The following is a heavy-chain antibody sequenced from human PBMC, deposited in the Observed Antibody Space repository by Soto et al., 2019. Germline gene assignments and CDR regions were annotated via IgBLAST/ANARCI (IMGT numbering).Heavy chain of an antibody. Sequence: QITLKESGPTLVKPTQTLTLTCTFSGFSLSTSGVGVGWIRQPPGKALEWLALIYWDDDKRYSPSLKSRLTITNNTSTNQVVHTLTNMDPVDTATYYCEHRWCVGATTPGVCFDYWGQGTLVTVSS. D-gene: IGHD1-26*01. CDR1: GFSLSTSGVG. V-gene: IGHV2-5*02. J-gene: IGHJ4*02. CDR2: IYWDDDK. CDR3: EHRWCVGATTPGVCFDY.